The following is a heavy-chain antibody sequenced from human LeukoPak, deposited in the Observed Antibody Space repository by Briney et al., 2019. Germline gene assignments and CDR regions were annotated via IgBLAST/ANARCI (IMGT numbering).Heavy chain of an antibody. V-gene: IGHV4-38-2*02. J-gene: IGHJ3*02. D-gene: IGHD4-17*01. CDR1: GYSISSGYY. CDR2: IYHSGST. Sequence: PSETLSLTCTVSGYSISSGYYWGWIRQPPGKGLEWIGSIYHSGSTYYNPSLKSRVTISVDTSKNQFSLKLSSVTAADTAVYYCARAPDYGDQPTPDAVDIWGQGTMVTVSS. CDR3: ARAPDYGDQPTPDAVDI.